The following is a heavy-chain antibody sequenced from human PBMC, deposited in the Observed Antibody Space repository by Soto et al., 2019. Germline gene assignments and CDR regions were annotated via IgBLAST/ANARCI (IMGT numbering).Heavy chain of an antibody. D-gene: IGHD2-2*01. Sequence: LRLSCSASGFTFSSYAMHWVRQAPGKGLEYVSAISSNGGSTYYADSVKGRFTISRDNSKNTLYLQMSSLRAEDTAVQHCVNDGVIVVVPAPRHFYNWFDPWGQGTLVTVSS. J-gene: IGHJ5*02. CDR3: VNDGVIVVVPAPRHFYNWFDP. V-gene: IGHV3-64D*06. CDR2: ISSNGGST. CDR1: GFTFSSYA.